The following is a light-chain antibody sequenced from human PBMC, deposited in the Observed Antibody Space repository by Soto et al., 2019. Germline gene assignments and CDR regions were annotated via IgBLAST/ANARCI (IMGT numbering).Light chain of an antibody. CDR1: QSVAYN. J-gene: IGKJ2*01. CDR2: GAS. V-gene: IGKV3-15*01. CDR3: QQYNDWPPYT. Sequence: EILMTQSPVTLSVSPGESATLSCRASQSVAYNLAWYQQKPGQAPRLLIYGASTRATDIPARFSGSGVGTEFTLTINSLQSEDFAVYYCQQYNDWPPYTFGQGTKLHIK.